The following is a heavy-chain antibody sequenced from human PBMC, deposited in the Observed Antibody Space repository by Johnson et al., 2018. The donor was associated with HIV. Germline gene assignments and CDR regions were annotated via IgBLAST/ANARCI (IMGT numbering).Heavy chain of an antibody. Sequence: VQLVESGGGLIQPGGSLRLSCAASGFTVSSNYMSWVGQAPGKGLEWVGRIKSKTDGGTTGYAAPVKGRFTISRDDSKNNLYLQMNSLKTEDTAVYYCTTGRYAFDIWGQGTLGTVSS. J-gene: IGHJ3*02. CDR3: TTGRYAFDI. D-gene: IGHD1-1*01. CDR2: IKSKTDGGTT. V-gene: IGHV3-15*01. CDR1: GFTVSSNY.